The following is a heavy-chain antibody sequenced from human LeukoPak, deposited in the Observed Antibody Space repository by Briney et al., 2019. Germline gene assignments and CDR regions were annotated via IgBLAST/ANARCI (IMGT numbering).Heavy chain of an antibody. Sequence: SETLSLTCAVYGGSFSGYYWSWIRQPPGKGLEWIGEINHSGSTNYNPSLKSRVTISVDTSKNQFSLKLSPVTAADTAVYYCARGIRDIVVVVAATPNSVYYGMDVWGQGTTVTVSS. V-gene: IGHV4-34*01. CDR3: ARGIRDIVVVVAATPNSVYYGMDV. J-gene: IGHJ6*02. D-gene: IGHD2-15*01. CDR1: GGSFSGYY. CDR2: INHSGST.